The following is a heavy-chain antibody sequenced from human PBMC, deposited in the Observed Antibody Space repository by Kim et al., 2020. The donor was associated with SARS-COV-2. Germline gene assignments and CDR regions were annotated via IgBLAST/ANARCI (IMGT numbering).Heavy chain of an antibody. CDR3: ARGGPVVFLS. D-gene: IGHD2-21*01. V-gene: IGHV7-4-1*02. CDR2: INTNTGNP. Sequence: ASVKVSCKASGYTFTSYAMNWVRQAPGQGFEWMGWINTNTGNPTYAQGFTGRFVFSLDSSVNTAYLQISSLKAEDTAVYYCARGGPVVFLSWGQGTLVTVSS. CDR1: GYTFTSYA. J-gene: IGHJ5*02.